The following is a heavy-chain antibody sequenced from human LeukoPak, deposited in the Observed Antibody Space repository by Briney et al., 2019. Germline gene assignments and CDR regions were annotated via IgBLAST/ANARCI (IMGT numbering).Heavy chain of an antibody. V-gene: IGHV3-30-3*01. J-gene: IGHJ4*02. CDR3: ARSLSGYDILTGYSETYYFDY. D-gene: IGHD3-9*01. CDR2: ISYDGSNK. CDR1: GFTFSSYA. Sequence: GGSLRLSCAASGFTFSSYAMHWVRQAPGKGLEWVAVISYDGSNKYYADSVKGRFTISRDNSKNTLCLQMNSLRAEDTAVYYCARSLSGYDILTGYSETYYFDYWGQGTLVTVSS.